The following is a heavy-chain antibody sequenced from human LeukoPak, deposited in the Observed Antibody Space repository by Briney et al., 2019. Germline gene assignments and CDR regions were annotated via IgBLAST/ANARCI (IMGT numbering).Heavy chain of an antibody. J-gene: IGHJ4*02. CDR1: GFTVSSNY. D-gene: IGHD2-15*01. CDR3: ARDDGIGGPFDY. Sequence: TGGSLRLSCEVSGFTVSSNYMTWVRQAPGKGLEWVSVIYSGGGTNYANSVKGRFTISRDNSKNTLFLQMNSLRAEDTAVYYCARDDGIGGPFDYWGQGTLVTVSS. V-gene: IGHV3-66*01. CDR2: IYSGGGT.